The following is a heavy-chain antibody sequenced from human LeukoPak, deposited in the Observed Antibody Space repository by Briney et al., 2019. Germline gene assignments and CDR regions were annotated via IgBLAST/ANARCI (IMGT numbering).Heavy chain of an antibody. V-gene: IGHV4-59*01. CDR1: GGSISSYY. CDR2: IYYSGST. D-gene: IGHD3-22*01. CDR3: ARGPPSSGYYPYYFDY. Sequence: SETLSLTCTVSGGSISSYYWSWIRQPPGKGLEWIGYIYYSGSTNYNPSLKSRVTISVDTSKNQFSLQLSSVTAAATAVYYCARGPPSSGYYPYYFDYWGQGTLVTVSS. J-gene: IGHJ4*02.